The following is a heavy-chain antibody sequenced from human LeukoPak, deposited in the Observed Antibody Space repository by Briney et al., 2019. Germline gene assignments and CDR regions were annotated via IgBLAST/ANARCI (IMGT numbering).Heavy chain of an antibody. Sequence: SETLSLTCTVSGGSISSGGYYWSWIRQPPGKGLEWIGYIYHSGSTYYNPSLKSRVTISVDRSKNQFSLKLSSVTAADTAVYYCARSWSGYSDYWGQGTLVTVSS. CDR3: ARSWSGYSDY. V-gene: IGHV4-30-2*01. J-gene: IGHJ4*02. CDR1: GGSISSGGYY. D-gene: IGHD3-3*01. CDR2: IYHSGST.